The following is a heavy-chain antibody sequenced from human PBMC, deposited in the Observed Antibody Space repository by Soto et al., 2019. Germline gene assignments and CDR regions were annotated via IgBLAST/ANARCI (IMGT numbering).Heavy chain of an antibody. CDR3: ARASSGYGFDAFDM. CDR2: MNPNSGNT. CDR1: GYTFTSYN. J-gene: IGHJ3*02. Sequence: GASVKVSCKASGYTFTSYNVNWARQATGQGLEWMGWMNPNSGNTGYAQKFQGSVTLTRNTSISTAYMELSSLRSEDTAVYYCARASSGYGFDAFDMWGQGTMVTVSS. V-gene: IGHV1-8*01. D-gene: IGHD5-12*01.